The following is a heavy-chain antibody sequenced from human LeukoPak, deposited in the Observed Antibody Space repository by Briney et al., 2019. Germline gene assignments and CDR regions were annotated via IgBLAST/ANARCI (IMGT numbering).Heavy chain of an antibody. J-gene: IGHJ4*02. CDR2: IHYSGST. D-gene: IGHD1-26*01. CDR3: ASLGGYQNGNFDY. Sequence: SETLSHTCAVSGYSINSGNHWGWIRQPPEKGLEWIGSIHYSGSTNYNPSLKSRVTISIDTSKNHFSLKLSSVTAADTAVYYCASLGGYQNGNFDYWGRGALVTVSS. CDR1: GYSINSGNH. V-gene: IGHV4-38-2*01.